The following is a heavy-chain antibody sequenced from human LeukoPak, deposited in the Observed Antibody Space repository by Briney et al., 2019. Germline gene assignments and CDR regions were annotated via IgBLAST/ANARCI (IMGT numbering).Heavy chain of an antibody. D-gene: IGHD3-10*01. CDR2: ISSSSSTI. CDR1: GFTFSSYS. CDR3: AKEILWFGELIDY. V-gene: IGHV3-48*01. Sequence: PGGSLRLSCAASGFTFSSYSMNWVRQAPGKGLEWVSYISSSSSTIYYADSVKGRFTISRDNSKNTLYLQMNSLRAEDTAVYYCAKEILWFGELIDYWGQGTLVTVSS. J-gene: IGHJ4*02.